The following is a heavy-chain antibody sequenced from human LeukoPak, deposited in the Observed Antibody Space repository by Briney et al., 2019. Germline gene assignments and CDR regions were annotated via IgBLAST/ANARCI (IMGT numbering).Heavy chain of an antibody. D-gene: IGHD3-10*01. J-gene: IGHJ4*02. CDR3: AKAGSGGFVPRHYFDY. Sequence: GGSLRLSCAASGSTFSSYAMSLVRQAPGKGLECVSAISGSGGVTYHADSVKGLFTISRDNSKNTLYLQMNSLRAEDTAVYYCAKAGSGGFVPRHYFDYWGPGTLVTVSS. V-gene: IGHV3-23*01. CDR1: GSTFSSYA. CDR2: ISGSGGVT.